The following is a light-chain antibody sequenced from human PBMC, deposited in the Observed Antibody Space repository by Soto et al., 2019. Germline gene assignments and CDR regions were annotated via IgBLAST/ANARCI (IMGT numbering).Light chain of an antibody. V-gene: IGKV1-33*01. CDR3: QQYDNLPLT. CDR1: QTISSW. CDR2: DAS. Sequence: DIPMTQSPSTLSGSVGDRVTITCRASQTISSWLAWYQQKPGKAPKLLIYDASNLETGVPSRFSGSGSGTDFTFTISSLQPEDIATYYCQQYDNLPLTFGGGTKGE. J-gene: IGKJ4*01.